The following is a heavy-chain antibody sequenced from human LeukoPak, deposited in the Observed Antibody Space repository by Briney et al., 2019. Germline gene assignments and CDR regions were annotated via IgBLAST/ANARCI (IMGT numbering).Heavy chain of an antibody. D-gene: IGHD4-23*01. J-gene: IGHJ4*02. CDR2: LFHNGPS. Sequence: PSETLSLTCDVSGVSISDGYYWGWIRQPPGKGQEWIGSLFHNGPSYYNPSLKSRVTISVDTSKNQFSLKLSSVTAADTAVYYCARRAGGNDFDYWGQGTLVTVSS. CDR3: ARRAGGNDFDY. CDR1: GVSISDGYY. V-gene: IGHV4-38-2*01.